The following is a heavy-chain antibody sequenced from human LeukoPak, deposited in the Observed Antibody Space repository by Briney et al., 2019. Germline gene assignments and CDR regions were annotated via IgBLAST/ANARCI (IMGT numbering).Heavy chain of an antibody. D-gene: IGHD6-19*01. CDR3: TSGYSSGWEADWLDP. CDR2: IRSKVNSYAT. J-gene: IGHJ5*02. V-gene: IGHV3-73*01. CDR1: GFTFSGSA. Sequence: GGSLRLSCAASGFTFSGSAMHWVRQASGKGLEWVGRIRSKVNSYATAYAASVKGRFTISRDDSKNTAYLQMNSLKTEDTAVYYCTSGYSSGWEADWLDPWGQGTLVTVSS.